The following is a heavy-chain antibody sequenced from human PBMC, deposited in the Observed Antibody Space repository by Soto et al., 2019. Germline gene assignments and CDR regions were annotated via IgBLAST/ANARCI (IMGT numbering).Heavy chain of an antibody. D-gene: IGHD6-13*01. J-gene: IGHJ4*02. CDR3: ARHEGGAAVDRPRDY. Sequence: SETLSLTCTVSGGSISSYYWSWIRQPPGKGLKWIGYFHYSGSANYNPSLKSRVTISVDTSKNQFSLKLSSVTAADTAVYYCARHEGGAAVDRPRDYWGQGTLVTVSS. CDR2: FHYSGSA. V-gene: IGHV4-59*08. CDR1: GGSISSYY.